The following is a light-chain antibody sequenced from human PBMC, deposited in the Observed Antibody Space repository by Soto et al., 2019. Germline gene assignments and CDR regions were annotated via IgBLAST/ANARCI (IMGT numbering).Light chain of an antibody. CDR1: QSVGSN. J-gene: IGKJ2*01. V-gene: IGKV3D-15*01. CDR2: GAS. Sequence: EIVMTRSPATLSVSPGERATVSCRASQSVGSNLAWYQQKPGQAPRLLIYGASTRASGIPARFTGSGSGTEFTLTISSLQSEDFALYYCQQYNNWPPYTFGQGTNLDIK. CDR3: QQYNNWPPYT.